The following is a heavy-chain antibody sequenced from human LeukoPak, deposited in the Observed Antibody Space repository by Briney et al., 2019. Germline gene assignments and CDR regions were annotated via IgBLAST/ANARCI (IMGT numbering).Heavy chain of an antibody. V-gene: IGHV4-38-2*01. CDR1: GYSISNDYY. J-gene: IGHJ4*02. CDR2: IYHSGST. D-gene: IGHD2-21*02. Sequence: SETLSLTCAVSGYSISNDYYWGWIRQPPGKGLEWIGSIYHSGSTNYNPSLKSRVTISVDTTKNQFSLKLSSVTAADTAVYYCARGGFYCGGDCYVDYWGQGTLVTVSS. CDR3: ARGGFYCGGDCYVDY.